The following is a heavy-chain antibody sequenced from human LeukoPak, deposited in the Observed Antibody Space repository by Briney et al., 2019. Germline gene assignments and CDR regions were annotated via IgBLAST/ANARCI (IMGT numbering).Heavy chain of an antibody. V-gene: IGHV5-51*01. J-gene: IGHJ4*02. D-gene: IGHD5-18*01. CDR2: IYPGDSHT. CDR3: ARQEVYSYGYGPIDY. CDR1: GYSFTSYW. Sequence: GESLKISCKGSGYSFTSYWIGWVRQMPGKGLEWMGIIYPGDSHTRYSPSFQGQVTISADKSISTAYLQWSSLKASDTAMYYCARQEVYSYGYGPIDYWGQGTLVTVSS.